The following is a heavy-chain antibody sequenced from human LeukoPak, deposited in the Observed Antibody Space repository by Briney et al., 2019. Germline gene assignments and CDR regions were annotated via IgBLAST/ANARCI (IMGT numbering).Heavy chain of an antibody. Sequence: KASETLSLTCTVSGGSISSYYWSWIRQPAGKGLEWIGRIYTSGSTNYNPSLKSRVTISVDTSKNQFSLKLSSVTAADTAVYYCASLRSYNWFDPWGQGTLVTVSS. D-gene: IGHD3-16*02. CDR2: IYTSGST. CDR1: GGSISSYY. CDR3: ASLRSYNWFDP. J-gene: IGHJ5*02. V-gene: IGHV4-4*07.